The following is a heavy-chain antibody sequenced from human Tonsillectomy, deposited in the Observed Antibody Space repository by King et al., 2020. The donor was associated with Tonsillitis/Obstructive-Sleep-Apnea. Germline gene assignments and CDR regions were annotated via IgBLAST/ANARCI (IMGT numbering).Heavy chain of an antibody. V-gene: IGHV3-15*01. D-gene: IGHD2-2*01. Sequence: VQLVESGGGLVKPGGSLRLSCAASGFTFTKAWMSWVRQAPGKGLEWVGRIKSETDGGTTDYAAPVKGRFTISRDDSKNTRYLQMNSLKTEDTAVYYCSTDPGYCSSIVCSRPYYYYYMDVWGKGTTVTVSS. CDR1: GFTFTKAW. CDR3: STDPGYCSSIVCSRPYYYYYMDV. J-gene: IGHJ6*03. CDR2: IKSETDGGTT.